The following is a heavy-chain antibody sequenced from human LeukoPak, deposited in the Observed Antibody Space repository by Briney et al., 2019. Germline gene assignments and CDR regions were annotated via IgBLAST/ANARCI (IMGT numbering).Heavy chain of an antibody. CDR2: IYSGGST. D-gene: IGHD6-19*01. V-gene: IGHV3-53*01. Sequence: SGGSLRLSCAASGFTVSSNYMVWVRQAPGKGLEWVSVIYSGGSTYYADSVKGRFTISRDNSKNTLYLQMNSLRAEDTAVYYCARTGGYSSGWPFDYWGQGTLVTVSS. CDR1: GFTVSSNY. J-gene: IGHJ4*02. CDR3: ARTGGYSSGWPFDY.